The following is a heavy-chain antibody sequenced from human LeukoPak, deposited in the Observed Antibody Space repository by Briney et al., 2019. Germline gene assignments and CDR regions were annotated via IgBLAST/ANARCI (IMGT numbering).Heavy chain of an antibody. Sequence: RGSLRLSCAASGFTFSSYSMNWVRQAPGKGLEWVSSISSSSSYIYYADSVKGRFTISRDNAKNSLYLQMNSLRAEDTAVYYCARGKDEYVWGSYRPFDYWGQGTLVTVSS. CDR3: ARGKDEYVWGSYRPFDY. CDR2: ISSSSSYI. CDR1: GFTFSSYS. D-gene: IGHD3-16*02. J-gene: IGHJ4*02. V-gene: IGHV3-21*01.